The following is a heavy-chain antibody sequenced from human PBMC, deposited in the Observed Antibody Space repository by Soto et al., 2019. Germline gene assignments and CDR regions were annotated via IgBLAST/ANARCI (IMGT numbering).Heavy chain of an antibody. V-gene: IGHV1-69*06. J-gene: IGHJ6*02. CDR2: IIPIFGTA. CDR3: ARVHKQYCSSTSCYPNYYYYGMDV. D-gene: IGHD2-2*01. CDR1: GGTFSSYA. Sequence: QVQLVQSGAEVKKPGSSVKVSCKASGGTFSSYAISWVRQAPGQGLEWMGGIIPIFGTANYAQKFQGRVTITADKSTSTAYMELRSLRSEDTAVYYCARVHKQYCSSTSCYPNYYYYGMDVWGQGTTVTVSS.